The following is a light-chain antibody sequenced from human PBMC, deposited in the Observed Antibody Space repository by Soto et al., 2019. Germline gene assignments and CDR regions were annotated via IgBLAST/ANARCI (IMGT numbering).Light chain of an antibody. CDR1: SSDVGGYNY. J-gene: IGLJ1*01. CDR3: SSYAGSNNPYV. CDR2: EVS. Sequence: QSVLTQPPSASGPPGQSVTISCTGTSSDVGGYNYVSWYQQHPGKAPKLMIYEVSKRPSGVPDRFSGSKSGNTASLTASGLQAEDEADYYCSSYAGSNNPYVFGTGTKVTVL. V-gene: IGLV2-8*01.